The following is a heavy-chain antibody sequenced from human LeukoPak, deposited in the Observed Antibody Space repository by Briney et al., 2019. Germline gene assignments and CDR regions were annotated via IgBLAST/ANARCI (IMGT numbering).Heavy chain of an antibody. CDR3: ARAKWRGSGSYSGDAFDI. V-gene: IGHV3-33*01. CDR2: IWYDGSNK. CDR1: GFTFSSYG. D-gene: IGHD3-10*01. J-gene: IGHJ3*02. Sequence: GGSLRLSCAASGFTFSSYGMHWVRQAPGKGLEGVAVIWYDGSNKYYADSVKGRFTISRDNSKNRLYLQMNSPRAEDTAVYYCARAKWRGSGSYSGDAFDIWGQGTMVTVSS.